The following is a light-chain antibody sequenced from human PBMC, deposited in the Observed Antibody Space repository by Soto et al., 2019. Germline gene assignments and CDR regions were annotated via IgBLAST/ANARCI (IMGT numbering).Light chain of an antibody. CDR1: LTISSY. CDR2: AAS. V-gene: IGKV1-39*01. CDR3: QQSHSIPWT. Sequence: DIQMTQSPSSLSAFVGDRVTITCRASLTISSYLNWYQQKSGKAPKLLISAASSLESGVPPRFSVSGSGTDFTLSITSLQPEDFATYYCQQSHSIPWTLGQGTKVEIK. J-gene: IGKJ1*01.